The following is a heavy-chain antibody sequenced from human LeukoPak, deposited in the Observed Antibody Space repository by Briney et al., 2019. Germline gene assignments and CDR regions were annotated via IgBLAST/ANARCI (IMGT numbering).Heavy chain of an antibody. V-gene: IGHV3-23*01. D-gene: IGHD3-9*01. Sequence: PGGSLRLSCAASGFTFSSYAFSWVRQAPGEGLEWVSAISGSGGSTYYADSVKGRFTISRDNSKNTLYLQMNNLRAEDTAVYYCAKPINYDILTAYYGYWGQGALVTVSS. CDR3: AKPINYDILTAYYGY. J-gene: IGHJ4*02. CDR2: ISGSGGST. CDR1: GFTFSSYA.